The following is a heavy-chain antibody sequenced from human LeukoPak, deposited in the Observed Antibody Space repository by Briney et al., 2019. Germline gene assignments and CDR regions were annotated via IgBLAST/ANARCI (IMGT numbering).Heavy chain of an antibody. CDR2: INHSGST. Sequence: SETLSLTCAVYGGSFSGYYWSWIRQPPGKGLEWIGEINHSGSTNYNPSLKGRVTISVDTSKNQFSLKLSSVTAADTAVYYCARGFPYSSSWYVYYYYYGMDVWGQGTTVTVSS. D-gene: IGHD6-13*01. V-gene: IGHV4-34*01. CDR3: ARGFPYSSSWYVYYYYYGMDV. CDR1: GGSFSGYY. J-gene: IGHJ6*02.